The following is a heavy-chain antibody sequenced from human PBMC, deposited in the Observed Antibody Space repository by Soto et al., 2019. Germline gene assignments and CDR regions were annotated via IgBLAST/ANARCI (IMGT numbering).Heavy chain of an antibody. J-gene: IGHJ4*02. V-gene: IGHV3-23*01. CDR2: ISGSGGST. Sequence: GGSLRLSCAASGFTFSSYAMSWVRQAPGKGLEWVSAISGSGGSTYYADSVKGRYTMSRDNSKNTLYLKMNSLRAEDTAVYYCAKVSVTIVVAPFDYWGQGTLVTVSS. CDR3: AKVSVTIVVAPFDY. CDR1: GFTFSSYA. D-gene: IGHD3-22*01.